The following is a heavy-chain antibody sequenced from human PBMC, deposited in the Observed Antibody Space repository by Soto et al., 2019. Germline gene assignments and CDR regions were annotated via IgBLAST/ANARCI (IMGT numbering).Heavy chain of an antibody. CDR2: IKQDGSEK. CDR1: GFTFSSYW. D-gene: IGHD4-17*01. J-gene: IGHJ6*02. Sequence: EVQLVESGGGLVQPGGSLRLSCAASGFTFSSYWMSWVRQAPGKGLEWVANIKQDGSEKYYVDSVKGRFTISRDNAKNSLYLQMNSLRAEDTAVYYCARDRHGDYVYYYYGMDVWGQGTTVTVSS. V-gene: IGHV3-7*03. CDR3: ARDRHGDYVYYYYGMDV.